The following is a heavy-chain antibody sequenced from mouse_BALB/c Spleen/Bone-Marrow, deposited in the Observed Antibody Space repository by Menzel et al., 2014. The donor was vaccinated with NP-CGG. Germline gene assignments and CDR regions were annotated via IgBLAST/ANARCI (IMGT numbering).Heavy chain of an antibody. CDR2: ISTYYGDA. V-gene: IGHV1S137*01. J-gene: IGHJ2*01. Sequence: QVQLQHSGAELVRPGVSVKISCKGSGYTFTDYALHWVKQSHAKSLEWIGIISTYYGDASYNQKFKGKATMTVDKSSSTAYMELARLTSEDSAIYYCARVSYDYFDYWGQGTTLTVSS. CDR1: GYTFTDYA. D-gene: IGHD1-1*01. CDR3: ARVSYDYFDY.